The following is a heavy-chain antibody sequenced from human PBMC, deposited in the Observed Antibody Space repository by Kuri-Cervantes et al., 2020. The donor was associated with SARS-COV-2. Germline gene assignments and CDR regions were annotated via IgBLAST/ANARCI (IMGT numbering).Heavy chain of an antibody. CDR2: INHSGST. Sequence: TLSLTCAVYGGSFSGYYWSWIRQPPGKGLEWIGEINHSGSTNYNPSLKSRVTISVDTSKNQFSLKLSSVTAADTAVYYCARGDGAYSSSSPFDYWGQGTLVTVSS. V-gene: IGHV4-34*01. CDR3: ARGDGAYSSSSPFDY. CDR1: GGSFSGYY. D-gene: IGHD6-6*01. J-gene: IGHJ4*02.